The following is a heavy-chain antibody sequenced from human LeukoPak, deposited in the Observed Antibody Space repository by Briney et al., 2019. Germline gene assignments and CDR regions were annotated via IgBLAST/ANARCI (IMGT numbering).Heavy chain of an antibody. CDR2: ISAYNGNT. J-gene: IGHJ6*03. Sequence: ASVKVSCKASGYTFTSYGISWVRQAPGQGLEWMGWISAYNGNTNYAQKLQGRVTMTTDTSTSTAYMELRSLRSDDTAVYYCARGRSTSWSLGRYYYYYMDVWGQRDHGHRLL. D-gene: IGHD2-2*01. CDR1: GYTFTSYG. CDR3: ARGRSTSWSLGRYYYYYMDV. V-gene: IGHV1-18*01.